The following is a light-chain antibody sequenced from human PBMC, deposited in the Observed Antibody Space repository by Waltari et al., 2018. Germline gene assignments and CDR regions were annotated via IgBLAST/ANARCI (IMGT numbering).Light chain of an antibody. J-gene: IGLJ3*02. CDR3: NSRDSSGNRV. Sequence: SSELTQDPAVSVALGQTVRITCQGDSLRSYYAIWYQQKPGQASVLVIYGKNNRPSGIPDRFSGSSSGNTASLTITGAQAEDEADYYCNSRDSSGNRVFGGGTKLTVL. CDR2: GKN. CDR1: SLRSYY. V-gene: IGLV3-19*01.